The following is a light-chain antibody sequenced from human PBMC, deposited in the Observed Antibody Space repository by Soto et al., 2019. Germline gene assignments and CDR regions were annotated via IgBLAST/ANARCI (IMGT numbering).Light chain of an antibody. CDR2: EGS. Sequence: QSALTQPASVSGSPGQSITISCTGTSSDVGYYNLVSWYQQYPGKAPKLMIYEGSKRPSGVSDRFSGSKSGNTASLTISGLQAEDEADYHCCSFAHIKTLVFGGGTQLTVL. CDR1: SSDVGYYNL. CDR3: CSFAHIKTLV. J-gene: IGLJ3*02. V-gene: IGLV2-23*01.